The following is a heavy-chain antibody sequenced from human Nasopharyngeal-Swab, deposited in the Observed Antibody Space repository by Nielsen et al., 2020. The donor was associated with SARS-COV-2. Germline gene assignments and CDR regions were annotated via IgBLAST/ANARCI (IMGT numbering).Heavy chain of an antibody. CDR1: GFTFSNAW. V-gene: IGHV3-15*01. CDR2: IKSKTDGGTT. Sequence: GESLKISCAASGFTFSNAWMSWVRQAPGKGLEWVGRIKSKTDGGTTDYAAPVKGRFTISRDDSKNTLYLQMNSLKTEDTAVYYCTTGTLGYCSGGSCSDAFDIWGQGTMVTVSS. J-gene: IGHJ3*02. CDR3: TTGTLGYCSGGSCSDAFDI. D-gene: IGHD2-15*01.